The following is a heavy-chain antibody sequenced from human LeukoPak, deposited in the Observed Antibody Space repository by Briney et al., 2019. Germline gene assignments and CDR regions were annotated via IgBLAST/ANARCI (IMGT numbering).Heavy chain of an antibody. V-gene: IGHV1-18*01. D-gene: IGHD2-21*01. CDR2: ISAYNGNT. Sequence: GASVTVSCKASGYTFTSYGISWVRQAPGQGLEWMGWISAYNGNTNYAQKLQGRVTMTTDTSTSTAYMELRSLRSDDTAVYYCARGAPGIGPYYDAFDIWGQGTMVTVSS. CDR1: GYTFTSYG. CDR3: ARGAPGIGPYYDAFDI. J-gene: IGHJ3*02.